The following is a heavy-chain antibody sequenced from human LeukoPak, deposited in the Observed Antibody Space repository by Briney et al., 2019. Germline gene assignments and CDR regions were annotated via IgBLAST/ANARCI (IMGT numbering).Heavy chain of an antibody. CDR1: GGSFSGYY. J-gene: IGHJ4*02. V-gene: IGHV4-34*01. CDR2: INHSGST. Sequence: SETLSLTCAVSGGSFSGYYWSWIRQPPGKGLEWIGEINHSGSTNYNPSLKSRVTISVDTSKNQFSLKLSSVTAADTAVYYCAGDRYYCDSSGYYLSYWGQGTLVTVSS. CDR3: AGDRYYCDSSGYYLSY. D-gene: IGHD3-22*01.